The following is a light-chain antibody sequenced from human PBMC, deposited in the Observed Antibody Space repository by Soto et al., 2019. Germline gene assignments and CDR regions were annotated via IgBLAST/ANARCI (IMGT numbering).Light chain of an antibody. J-gene: IGLJ1*01. CDR1: SSDVGGYNY. CDR2: EVS. V-gene: IGLV2-14*01. Sequence: QYALTQPASVSGSPGQSITISCTGTSSDVGGYNYVSWYQQHPGKAPKLMIYEVSNRPSGVSNRFSGSKSGNTASLTISGLQAEDEADYYCSSYTSIITPYVFGTGTKLTVL. CDR3: SSYTSIITPYV.